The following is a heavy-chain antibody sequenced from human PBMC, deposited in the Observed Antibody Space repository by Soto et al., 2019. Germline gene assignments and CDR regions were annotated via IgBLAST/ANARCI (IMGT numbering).Heavy chain of an antibody. J-gene: IGHJ4*02. CDR2: INPSGGHT. V-gene: IGHV1-46*03. Sequence: ASVKVSCKASGNTFSNYYIHWVRLAPGQGLEWMGTINPSGGHTTYAQKFLGRVTMTRDTSTSTLYMELTSLRSEDTAVYYCARGGHVVVVTAAFDYWGQGTLVTVS. CDR3: ARGGHVVVVTAAFDY. D-gene: IGHD2-21*02. CDR1: GNTFSNYY.